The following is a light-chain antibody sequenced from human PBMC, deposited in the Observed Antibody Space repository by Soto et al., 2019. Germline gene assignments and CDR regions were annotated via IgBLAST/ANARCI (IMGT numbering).Light chain of an antibody. CDR3: QQYNSYSTWT. CDR2: KAS. Sequence: DIQMTQSPSTLSASVGDRVTITCRASQSIGNWLAWYQQKPGKAPKLLIYKASSLESGVPSRFSGSGSGTEFTLTISSLQPDDFATYYCQQYNSYSTWTFGQGTKVDIK. J-gene: IGKJ1*01. CDR1: QSIGNW. V-gene: IGKV1-5*03.